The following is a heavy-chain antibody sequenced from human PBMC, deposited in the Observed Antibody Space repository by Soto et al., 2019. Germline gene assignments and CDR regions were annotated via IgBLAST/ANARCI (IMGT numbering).Heavy chain of an antibody. CDR3: ARRFDYYGSGSYNYFDY. Sequence: SETLSLTCTVSGGSISSYYWSWIRQPPGKGLEWIGYIYYSGSTNYNPSLKSRVTISVDTSKNQFSLKLSSVTAADTAVYYCARRFDYYGSGSYNYFDYWGQGTLVTVS. V-gene: IGHV4-59*08. J-gene: IGHJ4*02. D-gene: IGHD3-10*01. CDR1: GGSISSYY. CDR2: IYYSGST.